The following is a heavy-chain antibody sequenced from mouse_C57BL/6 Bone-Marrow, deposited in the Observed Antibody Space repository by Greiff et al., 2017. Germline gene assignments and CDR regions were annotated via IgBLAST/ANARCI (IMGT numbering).Heavy chain of an antibody. D-gene: IGHD2-4*01. V-gene: IGHV5-17*01. Sequence: EVKLVESGGGLVKPGGSLQLSCAASGFTFSDYGMHWVRQAPEQGLEWVAYISSGSSTIYYADTVKGRFTISRDNAKNTLFLQMTSLRSEDTAMYYCARSPYYDYDAWFAYWGQGTLVTVSA. CDR1: GFTFSDYG. CDR2: ISSGSSTI. J-gene: IGHJ3*01. CDR3: ARSPYYDYDAWFAY.